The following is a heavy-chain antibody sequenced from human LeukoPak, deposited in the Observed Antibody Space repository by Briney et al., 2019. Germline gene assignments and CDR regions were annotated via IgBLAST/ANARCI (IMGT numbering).Heavy chain of an antibody. CDR1: GFTFSSYG. CDR2: ISYDGSNK. Sequence: GGSLRLSCAASGFTFSSYGMHWVRQAPGKGLEWVAVISYDGSNKYYADSVKGRFTISRDNSKNTLYLQMNSLRAEDTAVYYCAKVEDIVVVPAASLDYWGQGTLVTVSS. CDR3: AKVEDIVVVPAASLDY. D-gene: IGHD2-2*01. V-gene: IGHV3-30*18. J-gene: IGHJ4*02.